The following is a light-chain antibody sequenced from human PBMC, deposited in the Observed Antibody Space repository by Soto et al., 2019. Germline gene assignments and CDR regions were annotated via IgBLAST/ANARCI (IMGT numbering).Light chain of an antibody. CDR2: DAS. J-gene: IGKJ5*01. CDR3: QQRSNWPIT. V-gene: IGKV3-11*01. Sequence: IVLTQSPATLSFSPWERATLSCRASQSVSSYLAWYQQKPGQAPRLLIYDASNRATGIPARFSGSGSGTDFTLTISSLEPEDFAVYYCQQRSNWPITFGQGTRLEIK. CDR1: QSVSSY.